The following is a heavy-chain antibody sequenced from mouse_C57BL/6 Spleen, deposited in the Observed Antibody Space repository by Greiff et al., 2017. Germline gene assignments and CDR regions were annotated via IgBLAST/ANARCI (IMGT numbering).Heavy chain of an antibody. CDR3: ARSAITTVVATDFDY. J-gene: IGHJ2*01. CDR2: INPSNGGT. CDR1: GYTFTSYW. D-gene: IGHD1-1*01. V-gene: IGHV1-53*01. Sequence: QVQLQQPGTELVKPGASVKLSCKASGYTFTSYWMHWVKQRPGQGLEWIGNINPSNGGTNYNEKFKSKATLTVDKSSSTAYMQLSSLTSEASSVYSCARSAITTVVATDFDYWGQGTTLTVSS.